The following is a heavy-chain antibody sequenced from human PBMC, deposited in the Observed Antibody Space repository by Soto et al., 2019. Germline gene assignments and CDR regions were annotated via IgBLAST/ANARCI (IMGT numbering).Heavy chain of an antibody. Sequence: GGPLRLSCAASGFAFISYAVSWISQAPGKGLEWVSAISGSGGSTYYADSVKGRFTISRDNSKNTLYLQMNSLRAEDTAVYYCAKDMTPVRFLEWLTLDYYGMDVWGQGTTVTVSS. CDR2: ISGSGGST. CDR1: GFAFISYA. CDR3: AKDMTPVRFLEWLTLDYYGMDV. V-gene: IGHV3-23*01. J-gene: IGHJ6*01. D-gene: IGHD3-3*01.